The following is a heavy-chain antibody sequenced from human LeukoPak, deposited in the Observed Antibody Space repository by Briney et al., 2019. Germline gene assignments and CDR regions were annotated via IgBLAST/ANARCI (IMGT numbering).Heavy chain of an antibody. CDR2: IYTSGST. CDR3: AKEGVGAASTSYDY. V-gene: IGHV4-61*02. D-gene: IGHD6-13*01. Sequence: PSETLSLTCTVSGGSISSGSYYWSWIRQPAGKGLEWIGRIYTSGSTNYNPSLKSRVTISVDTSKNQFSLKLSSVTAADTAVYYCAKEGVGAASTSYDYWGQGTLVTVSS. J-gene: IGHJ4*02. CDR1: GGSISSGSYY.